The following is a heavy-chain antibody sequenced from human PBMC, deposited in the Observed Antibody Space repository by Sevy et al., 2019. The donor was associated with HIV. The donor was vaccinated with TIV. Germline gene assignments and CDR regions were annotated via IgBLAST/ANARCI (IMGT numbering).Heavy chain of an antibody. V-gene: IGHV3-49*04. CDR3: ARVEGAADWGMDV. D-gene: IGHD1-26*01. J-gene: IGHJ6*02. CDR1: GFTFDDYT. CDR2: IRSKAYGGTT. Sequence: GGSLRLSCRASGFTFDDYTMSWVRQAPGKGLEWVAFIRSKAYGGTTECAASVKGRFTISRDESKSIAYLQMNSLKTEDTAVYYCARVEGAADWGMDVWGQGTTVTVSS.